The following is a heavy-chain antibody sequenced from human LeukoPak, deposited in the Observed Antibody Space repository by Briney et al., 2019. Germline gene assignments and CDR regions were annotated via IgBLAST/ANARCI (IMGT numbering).Heavy chain of an antibody. Sequence: GTSLRLSCAASGFRFSTYGMHWVRQAPGKGLEWVAVISHDGNNKYYVDSVKGRFTISRDNSKNTLYLQMNSLRAEDTAVYYCARDWGNWGYGWYFDHWGQGTLVTVSS. CDR1: GFRFSTYG. D-gene: IGHD7-27*01. CDR3: ARDWGNWGYGWYFDH. V-gene: IGHV3-30*03. J-gene: IGHJ4*02. CDR2: ISHDGNNK.